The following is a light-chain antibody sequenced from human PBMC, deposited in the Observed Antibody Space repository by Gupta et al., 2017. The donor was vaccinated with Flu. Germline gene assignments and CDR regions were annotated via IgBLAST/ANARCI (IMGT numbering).Light chain of an antibody. V-gene: IGLV2-14*01. Sequence: QSALTQPASVSGSPGQSITIPCTGTSSDVGGYNYVSWYQQYPGKAPKLMIYEVSNRPSGVSNRFSGSKSANTASLTISGLQAEDEANYYCSSFTSTSTWVFGGGTKLTVL. CDR3: SSFTSTSTWV. J-gene: IGLJ3*02. CDR1: SSDVGGYNY. CDR2: EVS.